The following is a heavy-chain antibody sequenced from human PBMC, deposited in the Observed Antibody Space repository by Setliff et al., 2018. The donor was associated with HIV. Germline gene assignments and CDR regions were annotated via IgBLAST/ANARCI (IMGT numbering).Heavy chain of an antibody. CDR2: ISPDGSST. CDR1: GFTFSNNW. CDR3: VRVVTIFSTGPHFDP. V-gene: IGHV3-74*03. Sequence: GGSLRLSCAASGFTFSNNWIHWVRQTAEKGLVWVSRISPDGSSTMYADSVKGRFTISRDNAKNTVYLQMNRLRAEDTAVYYCVRVVTIFSTGPHFDPWGQGTLVTVS. J-gene: IGHJ5*02. D-gene: IGHD3-3*01.